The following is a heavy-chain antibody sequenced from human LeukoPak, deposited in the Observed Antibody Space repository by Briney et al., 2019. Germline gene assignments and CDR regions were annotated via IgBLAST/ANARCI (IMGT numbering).Heavy chain of an antibody. CDR1: GFTFSNYW. D-gene: IGHD2/OR15-2a*01. V-gene: IGHV3-7*03. CDR3: AKDSAKKYDDY. J-gene: IGHJ4*02. CDR2: IKHDGSED. Sequence: GGSLRLSCAASGFTFSNYWMTWVRQAPGKGLEWVANIKHDGSEDYYLDSVKGRFTISRDNAKSSMWLQMNSLRAEDTAVYYCAKDSAKKYDDYWGQGTLVTVSS.